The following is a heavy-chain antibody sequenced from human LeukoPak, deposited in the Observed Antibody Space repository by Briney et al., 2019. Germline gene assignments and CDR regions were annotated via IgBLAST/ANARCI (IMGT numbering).Heavy chain of an antibody. CDR1: GGSFSGYY. D-gene: IGHD2-2*01. J-gene: IGHJ5*02. V-gene: IGHV4-34*01. CDR2: INHSGST. Sequence: SETLSLTCAVYGGSFSGYYWSWIRQPPGKGLEWIGEINHSGSTNYNPSLKSRVTISVDTSKNQFSLKLSSVTAADTAVYYCARAPCSSTSCYSIWFDPWGQGTLVTVSP. CDR3: ARAPCSSTSCYSIWFDP.